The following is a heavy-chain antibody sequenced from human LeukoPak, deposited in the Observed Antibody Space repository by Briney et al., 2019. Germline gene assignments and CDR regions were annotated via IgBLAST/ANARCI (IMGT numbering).Heavy chain of an antibody. CDR1: GFTFSSYW. D-gene: IGHD4-23*01. Sequence: GGSLRLSCAASGFTFSSYWMSWVRQAPGKGLEWVANIKQDGSEKYYVDSVKGRFTISRDNAKNSLYLQMNSLRAEDTAVYYCAREHGGNSRWFDPWGQGTLVTVSS. V-gene: IGHV3-7*01. CDR2: IKQDGSEK. CDR3: AREHGGNSRWFDP. J-gene: IGHJ5*02.